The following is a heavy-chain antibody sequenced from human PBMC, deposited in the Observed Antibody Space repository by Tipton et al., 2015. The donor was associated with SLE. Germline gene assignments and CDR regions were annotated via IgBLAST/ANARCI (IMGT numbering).Heavy chain of an antibody. CDR3: ARGNPSLFDY. CDR1: GGSISGYY. D-gene: IGHD1-14*01. CDR2: ISFSGLT. J-gene: IGHJ4*02. V-gene: IGHV4-59*01. Sequence: GSLRLSCTVSGGSISGYYWSWVRQPPGKGLEWIGYISFSGLTDYNPSVRSRVSTSMDTSKNQFSLKLSSVTAADTAVYYCARGNPSLFDYWGQGTLVTVSS.